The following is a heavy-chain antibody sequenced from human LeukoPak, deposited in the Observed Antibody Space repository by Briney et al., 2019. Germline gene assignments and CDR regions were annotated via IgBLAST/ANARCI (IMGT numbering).Heavy chain of an antibody. V-gene: IGHV3-74*01. CDR1: GFTFSSSC. Sequence: GGSLRLSCAASGFTFSSSCMHWVRQAPGKGLVWVSRINSDGSGTSYADSVKGRFTVSRDNAKNTLYLQMKSLRARDTAVYYCAKDLAEMATTIFYWGEGTLVTVSS. CDR2: INSDGSGT. J-gene: IGHJ4*02. D-gene: IGHD5-24*01. CDR3: AKDLAEMATTIFY.